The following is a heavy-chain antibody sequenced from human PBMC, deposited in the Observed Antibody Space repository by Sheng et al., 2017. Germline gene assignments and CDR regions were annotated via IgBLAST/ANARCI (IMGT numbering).Heavy chain of an antibody. CDR1: GGSISSGDYY. Sequence: QVQLQESGPGLVKPSQTLSLTCTVSGGSISSGDYYWSWIRQPPGKGLEWIGYIYYSGSTYYNPSLKSRVTISVTRPRTSSLKLSSVTAADTAVYYCARGADIGATFDYWGQGTLVTVSS. CDR3: ARGADIGATFDY. J-gene: IGHJ4*02. CDR2: IYYSGST. D-gene: IGHD5-12*01. V-gene: IGHV4-30-4*08.